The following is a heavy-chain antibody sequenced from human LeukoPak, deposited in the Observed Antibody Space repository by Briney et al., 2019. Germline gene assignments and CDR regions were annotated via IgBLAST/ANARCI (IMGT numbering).Heavy chain of an antibody. CDR3: ATLLWFGEPQDNWFDP. J-gene: IGHJ5*02. Sequence: GGSLRLSCVVSGISLSNYAMTWVRQAPGKGLEWVSYINERGGSTTYADSVKGRFTISRDNSKNTLYLQMNSLRAEDTAVYYCATLLWFGEPQDNWFDPWGQGTLVTVSS. CDR2: INERGGST. V-gene: IGHV3-23*01. D-gene: IGHD3-10*01. CDR1: GISLSNYA.